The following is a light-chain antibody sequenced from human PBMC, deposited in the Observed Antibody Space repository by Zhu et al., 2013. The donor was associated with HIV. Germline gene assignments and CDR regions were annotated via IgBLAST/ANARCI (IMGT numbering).Light chain of an antibody. CDR1: TSDVGAYNL. CDR2: DVT. Sequence: QSALTQPASVSGSPGQSITISCTGTTSDVGAYNLVTWYQQHPGKRPKLIVYDVTNRPSGVSNRFSGSKSGNTASLTISGLQAEDEGDYYCSSYTINTLQLFGGGTKVTVL. CDR3: SSYTINTLQL. J-gene: IGLJ3*02. V-gene: IGLV2-14*03.